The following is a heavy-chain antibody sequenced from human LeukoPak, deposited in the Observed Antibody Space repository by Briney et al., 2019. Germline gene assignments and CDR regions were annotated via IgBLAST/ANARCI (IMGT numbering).Heavy chain of an antibody. CDR2: IRSDGRDK. V-gene: IGHV3-30*02. Sequence: GGSLRLSCAASGFTFSSYAMHWVRQAPGKGLEWVAFIRSDGRDKYYADSVKGRFTISRDNSKNTLYLQMNSLRAEDTAVYYCAKDFSWGLDYWGQGTLVTVSS. CDR3: AKDFSWGLDY. CDR1: GFTFSSYA. D-gene: IGHD6-13*01. J-gene: IGHJ4*02.